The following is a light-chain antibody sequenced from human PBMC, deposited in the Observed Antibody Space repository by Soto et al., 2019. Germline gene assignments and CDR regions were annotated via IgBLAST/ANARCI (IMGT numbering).Light chain of an antibody. Sequence: TQSPGTLSLSPGERATLSCRASQSVSSSYLAWYQQKPGRAPRLLIYGASSRATGIPDRFSGSGSGTDFTLTISRLEPEDFAVYYCQQYGSSPLYTFGQGTKLEIK. CDR3: QQYGSSPLYT. CDR2: GAS. CDR1: QSVSSSY. J-gene: IGKJ2*01. V-gene: IGKV3-20*01.